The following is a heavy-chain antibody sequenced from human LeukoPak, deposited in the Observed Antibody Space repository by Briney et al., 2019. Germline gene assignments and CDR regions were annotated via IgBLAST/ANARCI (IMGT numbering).Heavy chain of an antibody. CDR1: GGSISSGGYY. CDR3: ARDAGVSEKIPYYFDY. Sequence: SETLSLTCTVSGGSISSGGYYWGWIRQHPGKGLEWIGYIYYSGSTYYNPSLKSRVTISVDTSKNQFSLKLSSVTAADTAVYYCARDAGVSEKIPYYFDYWGQGTLVTVSS. CDR2: IYYSGST. J-gene: IGHJ4*02. V-gene: IGHV4-31*03. D-gene: IGHD2-21*01.